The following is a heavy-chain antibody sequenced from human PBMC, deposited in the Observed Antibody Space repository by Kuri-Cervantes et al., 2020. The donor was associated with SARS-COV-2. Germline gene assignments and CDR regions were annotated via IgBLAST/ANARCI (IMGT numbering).Heavy chain of an antibody. V-gene: IGHV2-5*02. CDR1: GFSLSTSGVG. CDR3: ARIFTGGWYVDY. CDR2: IYWDDDK. J-gene: IGHJ4*02. D-gene: IGHD6-19*01. Sequence: SGPTLVKPTQTLTLTCTFSGFSLSTSGVGVGWLRQPPGKALEWLALIYWDDDKRYSPSLKSRLTITKDTSKNQVVLTMTNMDPVDTATYYCARIFTGGWYVDYWGQGTQVTVSS.